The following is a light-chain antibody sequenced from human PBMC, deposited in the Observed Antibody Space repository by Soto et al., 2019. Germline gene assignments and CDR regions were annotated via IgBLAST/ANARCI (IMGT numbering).Light chain of an antibody. CDR1: QTINRW. CDR3: QQSDSYPWT. CDR2: EAS. V-gene: IGKV1-5*03. J-gene: IGKJ1*01. Sequence: IRMTQSTYTLSASVGDRVTITCRASQTINRWLAWHQQKPGKAPKLLIYEASNLETGVPSRFGGSGSGTEFTLIISSLQPDDFTPYYCQQSDSYPWTFGQGTKVDI.